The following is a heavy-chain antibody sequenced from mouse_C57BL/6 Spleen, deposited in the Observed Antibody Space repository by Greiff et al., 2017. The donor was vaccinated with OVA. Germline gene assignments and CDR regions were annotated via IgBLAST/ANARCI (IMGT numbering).Heavy chain of an antibody. D-gene: IGHD1-1*01. J-gene: IGHJ2*01. Sequence: QVQLKQSGAELVMPGASVKLSCKASGYTFTSYWMHWVKQRPGQGLEWIGEIDPSDSYTNYNQKFKGKYTLTVDKSSSTAYMQLRSLTSEDSAVYYCARGSGSSPYYFDYWGQGTTLTVSS. CDR2: IDPSDSYT. CDR1: GYTFTSYW. V-gene: IGHV1-69*01. CDR3: ARGSGSSPYYFDY.